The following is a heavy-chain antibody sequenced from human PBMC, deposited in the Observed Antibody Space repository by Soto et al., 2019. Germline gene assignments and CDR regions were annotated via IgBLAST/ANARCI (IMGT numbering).Heavy chain of an antibody. V-gene: IGHV4-34*01. CDR2: INNSGST. J-gene: IGHJ4*02. CDR1: GGSFSGYY. Sequence: QVQLQQWGAGLLKPSETLSLTCAVYGGSFSGYYWSWIRQPPGKGLEWIGEINNSGSTNYNPSLKSRVTISVDTSKNQFSLKLSSVTAADTAVYYCASDILTGFADYWGQGTLVTVSS. CDR3: ASDILTGFADY. D-gene: IGHD3-9*01.